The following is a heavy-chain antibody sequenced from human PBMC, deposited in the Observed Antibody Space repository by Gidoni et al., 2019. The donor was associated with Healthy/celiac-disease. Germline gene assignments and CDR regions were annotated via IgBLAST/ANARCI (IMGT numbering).Heavy chain of an antibody. V-gene: IGHV4-38-2*02. J-gene: IGHJ6*02. CDR3: ARDHDTDFCSGYSLNYYYYYGMDV. D-gene: IGHD3-3*01. CDR2: IYRSGGT. CDR1: GYAISSGNY. Sequence: QVQLQESGPGLVKPSETLSLTCTVSGYAISSGNYWGWIWQPPGKGLEWIGSIYRSGGTYYNPSHKSRVTISVDTSKNQFSLKQSSVTAADTAVYYCARDHDTDFCSGYSLNYYYYYGMDVWGQGTTVTVSS.